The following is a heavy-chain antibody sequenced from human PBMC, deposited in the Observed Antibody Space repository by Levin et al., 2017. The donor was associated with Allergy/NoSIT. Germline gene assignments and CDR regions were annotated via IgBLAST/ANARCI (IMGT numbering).Heavy chain of an antibody. D-gene: IGHD3-10*01. CDR2: TRNKANSYTT. V-gene: IGHV3-72*01. CDR1: GFTFSDHY. CDR3: ARAEYGSGTYYLGS. J-gene: IGHJ5*01. Sequence: GGSLRLSCAASGFTFSDHYMDWVRQAPGKGLEWVGRTRNKANSYTTEYAASVKGRFTISRDDSKNSLYLQMNSLKTEDTAVYYCARAEYGSGTYYLGSWGQGTLVTVSS.